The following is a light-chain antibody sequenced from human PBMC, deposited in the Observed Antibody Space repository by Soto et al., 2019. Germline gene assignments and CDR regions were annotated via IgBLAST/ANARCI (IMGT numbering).Light chain of an antibody. CDR3: QQRSNWPPYT. V-gene: IGKV3-11*01. CDR1: QSVSSY. CDR2: DAS. J-gene: IGKJ2*01. Sequence: EIVLTQSPATLSLSPGERATLSCRASQSVSSYLAWYQQKPGQAPRLLIYDASNRATGIPARFSGGGSGTVFTLTISSLEPEAFAVYYCQQRSNWPPYTCGQGTKLEIK.